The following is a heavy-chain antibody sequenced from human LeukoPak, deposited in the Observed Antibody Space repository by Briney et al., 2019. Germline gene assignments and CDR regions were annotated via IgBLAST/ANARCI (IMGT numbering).Heavy chain of an antibody. J-gene: IGHJ4*02. CDR3: ARQGRGYGGNSDY. CDR1: GGSISNNY. CDR2: IYYSGST. Sequence: KTSETLSLTCTVSGGSISNNYWSWIRQPPGKGLEWIGYIYYSGSTNYNPSLKSRVTISVDTSKNQFSLKLSSVTAADTAVYYCARQGRGYGGNSDYWGQGTLVTVSS. D-gene: IGHD4-23*01. V-gene: IGHV4-59*08.